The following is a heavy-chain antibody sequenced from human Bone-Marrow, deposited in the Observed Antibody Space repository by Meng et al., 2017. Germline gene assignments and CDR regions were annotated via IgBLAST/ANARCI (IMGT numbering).Heavy chain of an antibody. J-gene: IGHJ6*02. CDR1: GYTFTSYW. CDR3: ARADDHHSPCGTISNYNNGMDV. Sequence: ASVKVSCKASGYTFTSYWISWVRQAPGQGLEWMGWISAYNGNTNYAQKLQGRVTMTTDTSTSTAYMELRSLRSDATAVYNCARADDHHSPCGTISNYNNGMDVWGQGTTVTVSS. V-gene: IGHV1-18*01. D-gene: IGHD2-21*01. CDR2: ISAYNGNT.